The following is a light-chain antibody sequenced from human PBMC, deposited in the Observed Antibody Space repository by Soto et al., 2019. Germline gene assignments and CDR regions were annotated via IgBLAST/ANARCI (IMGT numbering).Light chain of an antibody. J-gene: IGKJ5*01. V-gene: IGKV1-8*01. CDR1: QGISSY. CDR3: QQYYSYPPIT. Sequence: AIRMTHSPSSFSASTGDRFTITFLASQGISSYLAWYQQKPGKAPKLLIYAASTLQSGVPSRFSGSGSGTDFTLTISCLQSEDFATYYCQQYYSYPPITFGQGTRLEIK. CDR2: AAS.